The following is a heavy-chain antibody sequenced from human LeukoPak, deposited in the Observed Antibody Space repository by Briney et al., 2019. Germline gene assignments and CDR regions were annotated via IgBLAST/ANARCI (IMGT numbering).Heavy chain of an antibody. CDR1: GYTFISYY. V-gene: IGHV1-46*01. J-gene: IGHJ4*02. CDR3: ARDEYDGDY. CDR2: INPSGGST. Sequence: ASVKVSCKASGYTFISYYMHWVRQAPGQGLEWMGIINPSGGSTSYAQKLQGRVTMTRDTSTSTVYMELSSLISEDTAVYYCARDEYDGDYWGQGTLVTVSS. D-gene: IGHD3-3*01.